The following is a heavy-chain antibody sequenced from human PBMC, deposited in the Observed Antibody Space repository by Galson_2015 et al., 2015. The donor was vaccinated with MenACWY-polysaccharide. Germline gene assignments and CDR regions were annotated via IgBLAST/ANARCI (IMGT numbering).Heavy chain of an antibody. V-gene: IGHV5-51*01. CDR3: ARDLTYYDFWSGYYQQAYYGMDV. CDR2: IYPGDSDT. CDR1: GYSFTSYW. J-gene: IGHJ6*02. Sequence: QSGAEVKKPGESLKISCKGSGYSFTSYWIGWVRQMPGKGLEWMGIIYPGDSDTRYSPSFQGQVTISADKSISTAYLQWSSLRAEDTAVYYCARDLTYYDFWSGYYQQAYYGMDVWGQGTTVTVSS. D-gene: IGHD3-3*01.